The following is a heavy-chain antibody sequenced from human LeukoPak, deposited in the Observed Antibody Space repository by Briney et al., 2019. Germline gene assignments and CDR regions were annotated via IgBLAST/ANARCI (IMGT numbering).Heavy chain of an antibody. V-gene: IGHV1-2*02. D-gene: IGHD5-18*01. CDR2: INPNSGGT. J-gene: IGHJ6*03. Sequence: GASVKVSCKASGYTFTAYYMHWVRQAPGQGLEWMGWINPNSGGTNYAQKFQGRVTMTRDTSISTAYMELSRLRSDDTAVYYCARGLRGYSYGSNYYYYYMDVWGKGTTVTVSS. CDR3: ARGLRGYSYGSNYYYYYMDV. CDR1: GYTFTAYY.